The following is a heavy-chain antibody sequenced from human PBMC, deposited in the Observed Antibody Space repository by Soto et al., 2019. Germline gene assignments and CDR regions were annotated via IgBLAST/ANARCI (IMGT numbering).Heavy chain of an antibody. CDR2: ISYDGSNK. J-gene: IGHJ4*02. CDR3: ARAQVKGTMTIL. CDR1: GFIFSNYA. V-gene: IGHV3-30-3*01. Sequence: GGSLRLSCAASGFIFSNYAMHGVRQAPGKGLEWVAVISYDGSNKYYADSVKGRFTISRDNSKTTMYLQMNSLSAEDTAVYHCARAQVKGTMTILWGQGTLVTVSS. D-gene: IGHD4-17*01.